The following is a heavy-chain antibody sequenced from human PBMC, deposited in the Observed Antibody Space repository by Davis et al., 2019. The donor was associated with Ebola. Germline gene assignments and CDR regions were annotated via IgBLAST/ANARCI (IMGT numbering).Heavy chain of an antibody. D-gene: IGHD3-9*01. CDR3: ARELRYFDWLLYPSKAHFDH. CDR1: GGTFSSYA. V-gene: IGHV1-18*01. Sequence: ASVKVSCKASGGTFSSYAISWVRQAPGQGLEWMGWISAYNGNTNYAQKLQGRVTMTTDTSTSTAYMELRSLRSDDTAVYYCARELRYFDWLLYPSKAHFDHWGQGTLVTVSS. J-gene: IGHJ4*02. CDR2: ISAYNGNT.